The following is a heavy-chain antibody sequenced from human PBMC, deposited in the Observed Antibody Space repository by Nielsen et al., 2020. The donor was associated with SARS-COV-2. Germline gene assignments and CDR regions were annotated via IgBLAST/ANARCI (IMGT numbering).Heavy chain of an antibody. CDR2: IYYSGST. Sequence: SETLSLTCTVSGGSISSSSYYWGWIRQPPGKGLEWIGSIYYSGSTYYNPSLKSRVTISVDTSKNQFSLKLSSVTAADTAVYYCARDLIVVVPAAMAFDPWGQGTLVTVSS. CDR1: GGSISSSSYY. CDR3: ARDLIVVVPAAMAFDP. D-gene: IGHD2-2*01. V-gene: IGHV4-39*02. J-gene: IGHJ5*02.